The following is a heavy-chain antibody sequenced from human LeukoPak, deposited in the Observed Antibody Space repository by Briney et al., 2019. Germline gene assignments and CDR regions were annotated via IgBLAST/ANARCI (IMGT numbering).Heavy chain of an antibody. J-gene: IGHJ4*02. D-gene: IGHD6-13*01. V-gene: IGHV3-64D*06. CDR2: ISSSGDKT. CDR3: VQHLYKGATRSWYYFHY. Sequence: GGSLRLSWSGSGVTFSTYAIHWVRQAPGKGPEYVSVISSSGDKTYYADSVKGRFTISRDNSKNTVSLQMSSLRAQDTAMYYCVQHLYKGATRSWYYFHYWGQGTLVIVSS. CDR1: GVTFSTYA.